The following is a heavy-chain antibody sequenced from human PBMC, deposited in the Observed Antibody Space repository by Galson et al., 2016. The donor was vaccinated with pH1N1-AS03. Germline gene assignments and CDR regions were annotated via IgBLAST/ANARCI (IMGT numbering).Heavy chain of an antibody. CDR2: ISTYYGDT. Sequence: SVKVSCKASGYTFTTYGISWVRQAPGQGLEWMGWISTYYGDTHFAHKFQERVTLTRDTSTATAYMELRNLRSDDTAVYYCVRESEISGVVFFNYWGQGTQVTVSS. D-gene: IGHD3-3*01. CDR1: GYTFTTYG. CDR3: VRESEISGVVFFNY. J-gene: IGHJ4*02. V-gene: IGHV1-18*01.